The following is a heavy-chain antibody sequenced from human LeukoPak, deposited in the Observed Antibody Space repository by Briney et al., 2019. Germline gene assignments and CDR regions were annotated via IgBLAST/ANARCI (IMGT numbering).Heavy chain of an antibody. V-gene: IGHV4-34*01. Sequence: PSETLSPTCAVYGGSFSGYYWSWIRQPPGKGLEWIGEINHSGSTNYNPSLKSRVTISVDTSKNQFSLKLSSVTAADTAVYYCARLDYGDYQDYWGQGTLVTVSS. CDR1: GGSFSGYY. D-gene: IGHD4-17*01. J-gene: IGHJ4*02. CDR3: ARLDYGDYQDY. CDR2: INHSGST.